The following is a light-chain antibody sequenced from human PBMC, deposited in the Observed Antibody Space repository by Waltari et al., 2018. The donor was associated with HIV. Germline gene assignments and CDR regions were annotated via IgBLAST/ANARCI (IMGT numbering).Light chain of an antibody. CDR3: QAADSSGTYKGNWV. J-gene: IGLJ3*02. V-gene: IGLV3-25*03. CDR2: KDS. CDR1: ALPKQY. Sequence: SYELTQPPSVSVSPGQTARITCSGDALPKQYAYWYQQKPGQAPVLVIYKDSERPPGIRERFSGSSSGTTVTLTISGVQAEDEADYYCQAADSSGTYKGNWVFGGGTKLTVL.